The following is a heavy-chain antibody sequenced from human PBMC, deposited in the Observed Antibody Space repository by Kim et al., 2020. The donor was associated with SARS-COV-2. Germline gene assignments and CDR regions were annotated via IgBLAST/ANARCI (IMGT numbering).Heavy chain of an antibody. V-gene: IGHV3-30*09. CDR3: AKEGHSSGYCGVFDI. J-gene: IGHJ3*02. Sequence: GGSLRLSCEASGFSFSTSIMHWVRQAPGKGLEWVALVSHDESNKNYAASVKGRFAISRDNSGNTLYLQMNSLRTEDMAVYYCAKEGHSSGYCGVFDIWGQGTMVTVSS. D-gene: IGHD3-22*01. CDR1: GFSFSTSI. CDR2: VSHDESNK.